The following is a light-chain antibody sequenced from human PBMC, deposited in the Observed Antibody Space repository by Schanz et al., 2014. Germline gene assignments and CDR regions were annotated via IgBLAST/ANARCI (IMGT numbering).Light chain of an antibody. CDR3: AAWDDSLNGSVV. CDR2: GNS. Sequence: QSVLTQPPSVSGAPGQRVTISCTGSSSNIGAGYDVHWYQQLPGTAPKLLIYGNSNRPSGVPDRFSGSKSGTSASLAITGLQAEDEADYYCAAWDDSLNGSVVFGGGTKLTVL. CDR1: SSNIGAGYD. V-gene: IGLV1-40*01. J-gene: IGLJ2*01.